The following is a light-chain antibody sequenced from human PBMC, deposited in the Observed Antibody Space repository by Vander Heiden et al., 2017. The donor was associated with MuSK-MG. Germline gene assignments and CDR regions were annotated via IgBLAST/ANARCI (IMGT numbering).Light chain of an antibody. CDR3: QQYDNLLVYT. J-gene: IGKJ2*01. V-gene: IGKV1-33*01. CDR1: QDISNY. CDR2: DAS. Sequence: DIQMTQSPSSLSASVGDRVTITCQASQDISNYLNWYQQKPGKAPKLLIYDASNLKTGVPSRFSGSGSGTDFTFTISSLQPEDIATYYCQQYDNLLVYTFGQGTKLEIK.